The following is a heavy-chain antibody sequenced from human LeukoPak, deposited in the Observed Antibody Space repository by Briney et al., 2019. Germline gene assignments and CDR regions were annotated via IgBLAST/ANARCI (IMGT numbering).Heavy chain of an antibody. CDR1: GGSISSYY. Sequence: SETLSLTCTVSGGSISSYYWSWIRQPPGKGLEWIGYIYYSGSTNYNPSLKSRVTISVDTSKNQFSLKLSSVTAADTAVYYCARGVVVPAALDYWGQGTLVTVSS. CDR3: ARGVVVPAALDY. J-gene: IGHJ4*02. V-gene: IGHV4-59*01. D-gene: IGHD2-2*01. CDR2: IYYSGST.